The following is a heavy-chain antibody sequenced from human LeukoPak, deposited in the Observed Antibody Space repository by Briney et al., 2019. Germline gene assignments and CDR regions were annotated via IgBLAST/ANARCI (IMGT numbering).Heavy chain of an antibody. CDR2: VYQTGAT. J-gene: IGHJ2*01. CDR3: ARRRDLTDWYFDL. CDR1: GGCFSGYY. V-gene: IGHV4-34*01. D-gene: IGHD2-21*02. Sequence: PSETVSLTCAVYGGCFSGYYWSWIRQPPGKGLEWIGEVYQTGATKYSPSLKRRVTISGDASQNQYSLKLNAVTAADTAVYYCARRRDLTDWYFDLWGRGTLVTVSS.